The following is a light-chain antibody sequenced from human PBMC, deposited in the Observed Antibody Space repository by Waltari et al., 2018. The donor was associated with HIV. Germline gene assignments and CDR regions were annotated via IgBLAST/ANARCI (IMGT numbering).Light chain of an antibody. CDR2: QDD. V-gene: IGLV3-1*01. CDR3: QAWDSSTVL. J-gene: IGLJ2*01. Sequence: SHELTQPPSVSVSPGQTASITCSGDYLGDKYASWYQQKPGQSPVLVIDQDDKRPSGIPERFSGSNAGNTATLTITVTQAMDEADYYCQAWDSSTVLFGGGTKLTVL. CDR1: YLGDKY.